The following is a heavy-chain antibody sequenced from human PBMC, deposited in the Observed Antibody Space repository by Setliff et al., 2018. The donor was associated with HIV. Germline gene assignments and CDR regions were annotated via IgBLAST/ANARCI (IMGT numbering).Heavy chain of an antibody. CDR2: IHPDSTAA. J-gene: IGHJ4*02. CDR1: GFIFSGYW. V-gene: IGHV3-7*03. Sequence: GGPRLSCAASGFIFSGYWMTWIRQAPGKGLEWLAQIHPDSTAANYVDSVKGRFTISRDNAKNSLYLQMNSLRAEDTAVYYCARLVGDCSAGRCYGSDRVLDYWGQGTLVTVSS. D-gene: IGHD2-15*01. CDR3: ARLVGDCSAGRCYGSDRVLDY.